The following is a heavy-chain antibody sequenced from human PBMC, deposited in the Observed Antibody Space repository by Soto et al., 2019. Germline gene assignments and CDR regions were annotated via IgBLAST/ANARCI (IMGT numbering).Heavy chain of an antibody. CDR2: INHSGST. CDR3: ARVWHIVADWFDP. CDR1: GGSFSGYY. V-gene: IGHV4-34*01. D-gene: IGHD2-21*01. J-gene: IGHJ5*02. Sequence: TLSLTCAVYGGSFSGYYWSWIRQPPGKGLEWIGEINHSGSTNYNPSLKGRVTISVDTSKNQFSLKLSSVTAADTAVYYCARVWHIVADWFDPWGQGTLVTVSS.